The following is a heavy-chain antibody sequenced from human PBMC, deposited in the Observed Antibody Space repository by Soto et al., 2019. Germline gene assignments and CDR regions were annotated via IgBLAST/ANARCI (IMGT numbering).Heavy chain of an antibody. CDR3: ARDLAAVPRAFDY. D-gene: IGHD6-13*01. CDR1: GGSISSYF. V-gene: IGHV4-59*01. Sequence: SETLSLTCAVSGGSISSYFYIWVRQPPGKGLEWIGSVYYTGTTDYNPSLRSRVTISVDTSKTQFSLNLRSVTAADTAVYYCARDLAAVPRAFDYWGRGTLVTVSS. J-gene: IGHJ4*02. CDR2: VYYTGTT.